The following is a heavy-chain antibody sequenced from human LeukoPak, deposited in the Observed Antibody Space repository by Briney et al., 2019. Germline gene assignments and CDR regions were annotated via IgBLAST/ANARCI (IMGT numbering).Heavy chain of an antibody. D-gene: IGHD1-26*01. V-gene: IGHV1-69*05. J-gene: IGHJ6*03. CDR1: GGTFSSYA. CDR3: ARVNGLPPTTTGYYYMDV. CDR2: IIPIFGTA. Sequence: SVKVSCKASGGTFSSYAISWVRQAPGQGLEWMGRIIPIFGTANYAQKFQGRVTITTDESTSTAYMELSSLRSEDTAVYYCARVNGLPPTTTGYYYMDVWGKGTTVTVSS.